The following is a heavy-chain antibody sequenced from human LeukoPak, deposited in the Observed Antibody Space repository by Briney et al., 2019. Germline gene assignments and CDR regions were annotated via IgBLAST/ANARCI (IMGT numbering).Heavy chain of an antibody. Sequence: GGSLRLSCAASGFTFSSYAMSWVRQAPGKGLEWVSGISASGGTIYYADSVKGRFTISRDNAKNSLYLQMNSLRAEDTAVYYCARDLARITMIVVVTEDAFDIWGQGTMVTVSS. V-gene: IGHV3-23*01. D-gene: IGHD3-22*01. J-gene: IGHJ3*02. CDR3: ARDLARITMIVVVTEDAFDI. CDR2: ISASGGTI. CDR1: GFTFSSYA.